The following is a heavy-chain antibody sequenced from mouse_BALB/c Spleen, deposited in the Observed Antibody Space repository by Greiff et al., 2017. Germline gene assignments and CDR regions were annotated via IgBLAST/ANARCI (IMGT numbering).Heavy chain of an antibody. V-gene: IGHV1-7*01. CDR2: INPSTGYT. Sequence: QGQLQQSGAELAKPGASVKMSCKASGYTFTSYWMHWVKQRPGQGLEWIGYINPSTGYTEYNQKFKDKATLTADKSSSTAYMQLSSLTSEDSAVYYCARGLRLRSFAYWGQGTLVTVSA. CDR3: ARGLRLRSFAY. D-gene: IGHD1-2*01. CDR1: GYTFTSYW. J-gene: IGHJ3*01.